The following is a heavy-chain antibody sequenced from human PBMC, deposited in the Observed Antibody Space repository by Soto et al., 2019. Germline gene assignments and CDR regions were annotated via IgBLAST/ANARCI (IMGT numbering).Heavy chain of an antibody. V-gene: IGHV1-69*01. CDR1: GGTFSSYA. CDR3: ATLRDGYNSGQDYYYYGMDV. CDR2: IIPIFGTA. Sequence: QVQLVQSGAEVKKPGSSVKVSCKASGGTFSSYAISWVRQAPGQGLEWMGGIIPIFGTANYAQKFQGRVTITADESTSTAYMELSSLRSEDTAVYYCATLRDGYNSGQDYYYYGMDVWGQGTTVTVSS. J-gene: IGHJ6*02. D-gene: IGHD5-12*01.